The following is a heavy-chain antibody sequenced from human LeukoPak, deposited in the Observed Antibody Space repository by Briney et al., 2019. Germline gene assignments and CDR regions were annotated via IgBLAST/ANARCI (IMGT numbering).Heavy chain of an antibody. CDR1: GYTLTELS. CDR3: ATAMTAMVTYYFDY. CDR2: FDPEDGET. V-gene: IGHV1-24*01. J-gene: IGHJ4*02. Sequence: ASMKVSCKVSGYTLTELSMHWVRQAPGKGLEWMGGFDPEDGETIYAQKFQGRVTMTEDTSTDTAYMELSSLRSEDTAVYYCATAMTAMVTYYFDYWGQGTLVTVSS. D-gene: IGHD5-18*01.